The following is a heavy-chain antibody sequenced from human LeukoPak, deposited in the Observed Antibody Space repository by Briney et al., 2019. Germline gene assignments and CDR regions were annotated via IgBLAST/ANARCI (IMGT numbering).Heavy chain of an antibody. J-gene: IGHJ4*02. CDR2: IFYNTGST. CDR3: ARLFYDESLYYYFDY. Sequence: PSETLSLTCTVSGGSISDYYWSWIRQSPGKGLEWIAYIFYNTGSTTYNPSLQSRVTMSMDTSKNQFSLKLTSVTAADTAVYYCARLFYDESLYYYFDYWGQGTLVTVSS. V-gene: IGHV4-59*08. CDR1: GGSISDYY. D-gene: IGHD3-16*01.